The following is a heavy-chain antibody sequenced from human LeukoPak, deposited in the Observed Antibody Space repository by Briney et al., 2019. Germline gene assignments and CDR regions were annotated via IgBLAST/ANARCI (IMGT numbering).Heavy chain of an antibody. J-gene: IGHJ5*02. CDR1: GFTFSSYA. V-gene: IGHV3-23*01. CDR2: ISGSGGST. CDR3: AKDLNNWNDRVPVWFDP. Sequence: PGGSLRLSCAASGFTFSSYAMSWVRQAPGKGLEWVSAISGSGGSTYYADSVKGRFTISRDNSKNTLYLQMNSLRAEDTAVYYCAKDLNNWNDRVPVWFDPWGQGTLVTVSS. D-gene: IGHD1-1*01.